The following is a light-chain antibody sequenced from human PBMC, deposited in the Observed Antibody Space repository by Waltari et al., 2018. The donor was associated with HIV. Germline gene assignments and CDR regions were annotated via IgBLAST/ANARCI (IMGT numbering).Light chain of an antibody. CDR3: ATLDDSLNGPV. Sequence: QSVLTQPPSVSGTPGQRVTISCSGSSSNIGDNAVSWYQQFPGTAPKLLIYSNNQRPSGVPARFSGSKSGTSASLAISGLQSEDEADYYCATLDDSLNGPVFGGGTKVTVL. CDR2: SNN. CDR1: SSNIGDNA. J-gene: IGLJ2*01. V-gene: IGLV1-44*01.